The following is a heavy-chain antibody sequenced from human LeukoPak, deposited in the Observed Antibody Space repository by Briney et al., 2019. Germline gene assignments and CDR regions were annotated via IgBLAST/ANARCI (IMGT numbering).Heavy chain of an antibody. Sequence: SETLSLTRTVSGGSISSYYWSWIRQPPGKGLEWIGYIYYSGSTNYNPSLKSRVTISVDTSKNQFSLKLSSVTAADTAVYYCAGQYSSSSYYYYYYMDVWGKGTTVTVSS. CDR1: GGSISSYY. CDR3: AGQYSSSSYYYYYYMDV. CDR2: IYYSGST. V-gene: IGHV4-59*01. J-gene: IGHJ6*03. D-gene: IGHD6-6*01.